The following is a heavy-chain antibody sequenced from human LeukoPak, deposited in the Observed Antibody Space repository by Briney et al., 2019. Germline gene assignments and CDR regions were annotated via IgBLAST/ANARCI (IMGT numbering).Heavy chain of an antibody. CDR2: ISGSGGST. D-gene: IGHD3-10*01. V-gene: IGHV3-23*01. J-gene: IGHJ4*02. Sequence: LSGGSLRLSCAASGFTFSSYSMNWVRQAPGKGLEWVSAISGSGGSTYYADSVKGRFTISRDNSKNTLYLQMNSLRAEDTAVYYCAKAAPLWFGEFFDYWGQGTLVTVSS. CDR3: AKAAPLWFGEFFDY. CDR1: GFTFSSYS.